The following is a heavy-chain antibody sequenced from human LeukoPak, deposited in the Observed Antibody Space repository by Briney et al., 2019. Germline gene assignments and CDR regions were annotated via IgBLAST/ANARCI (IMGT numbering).Heavy chain of an antibody. J-gene: IGHJ4*02. V-gene: IGHV4-61*05. D-gene: IGHD3-10*01. CDR3: ARGGNYGSGSYYTGIYDY. Sequence: SETLSLTCSVSGGSISSSSYYWGWIRRPPGKGLEWIGYIYYSGSTNYNPSLKSRVTISVDTSKNQFSLKLSSVTAADTAVYYCARGGNYGSGSYYTGIYDYWGQGTLVTVSS. CDR1: GGSISSSSYY. CDR2: IYYSGST.